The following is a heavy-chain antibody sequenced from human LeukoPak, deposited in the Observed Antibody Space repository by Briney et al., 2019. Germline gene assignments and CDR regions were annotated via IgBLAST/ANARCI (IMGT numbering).Heavy chain of an antibody. CDR3: ARAGYYDILTGYGAADY. Sequence: GGSLRLSCAASGFTFSSYWMSWVRQAPGKGLEWVANIKEDGSEKDYVDSVKGRFTISRDNAKNSLYLQMNSLRAEDTAVYYCARAGYYDILTGYGAADYWGQGTLVTVSS. CDR1: GFTFSSYW. D-gene: IGHD3-9*01. CDR2: IKEDGSEK. V-gene: IGHV3-7*01. J-gene: IGHJ4*02.